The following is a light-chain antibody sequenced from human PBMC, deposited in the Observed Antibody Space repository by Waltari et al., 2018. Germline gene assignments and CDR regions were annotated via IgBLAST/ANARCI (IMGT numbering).Light chain of an antibody. Sequence: DIQMTQSPSSLSASVGDRVSITCRASQSISTHLNWYQQKPGKAPKLLIYAASNLQRGVPSRFSGRGSETDFTLTISSLQPEDFAVYYCQQSYNTPRTFGPGTKVDIK. V-gene: IGKV1-39*01. CDR3: QQSYNTPRT. J-gene: IGKJ3*01. CDR1: QSISTH. CDR2: AAS.